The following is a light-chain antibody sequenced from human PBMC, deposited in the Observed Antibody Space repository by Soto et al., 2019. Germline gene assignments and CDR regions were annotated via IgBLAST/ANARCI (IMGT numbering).Light chain of an antibody. Sequence: EIVLTQSPGTLSLSPGERATLSCRASQSVSSSYLAWYQQKPGQAPSLLIYVASSRATGIPDRFSGSGSGTDFTLTISRLEPADFAVYYCQQYDSSPCTFGPGTKVDIK. CDR2: VAS. V-gene: IGKV3-20*01. CDR1: QSVSSSY. CDR3: QQYDSSPCT. J-gene: IGKJ3*01.